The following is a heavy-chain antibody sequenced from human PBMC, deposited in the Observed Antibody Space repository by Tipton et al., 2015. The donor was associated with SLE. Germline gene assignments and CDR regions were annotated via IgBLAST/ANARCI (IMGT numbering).Heavy chain of an antibody. D-gene: IGHD2-2*01. Sequence: LRLSCAVYGGAFSGYYWSWIRQPPGKGLEWIGGINHSGSTNYNPSLKSRVTISIDTSKNQFSLKVSSGTAADTAVYYCARGRYCSSTSCSYYFDYWGQGTLVTVSS. CDR2: INHSGST. V-gene: IGHV4-34*01. CDR3: ARGRYCSSTSCSYYFDY. J-gene: IGHJ4*02. CDR1: GGAFSGYY.